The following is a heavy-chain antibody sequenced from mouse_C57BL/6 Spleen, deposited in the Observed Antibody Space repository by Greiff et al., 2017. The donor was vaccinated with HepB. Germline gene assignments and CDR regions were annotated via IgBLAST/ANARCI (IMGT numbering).Heavy chain of an antibody. Sequence: VQLQQSGAELVKPGASVKVSCKASGYTFTSYWMHWVKQRPGQGLEWIGRIHPSDSDTNYNQKFKGKATLTVDKSSSTAYMQLSSLTSEDSAVYYCAMGYYGSSSSYYAMDYWGQGTSVTVSS. CDR3: AMGYYGSSSSYYAMDY. CDR2: IHPSDSDT. J-gene: IGHJ4*01. CDR1: GYTFTSYW. D-gene: IGHD1-1*01. V-gene: IGHV1-74*01.